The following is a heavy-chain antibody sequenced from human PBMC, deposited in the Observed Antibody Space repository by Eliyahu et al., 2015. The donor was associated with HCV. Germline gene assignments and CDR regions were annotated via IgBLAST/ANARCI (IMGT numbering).Heavy chain of an antibody. J-gene: IGHJ4*02. D-gene: IGHD6-6*01. CDR2: IYYSGST. Sequence: QVQLQESGPGLVKPSETLSLTCTVXGGSISSYYWSWIRQPPGKGLEWIGYIYYSGSTNYNPSLKSRVTISVDTSKNQFSLKLTSVTAADTAVYYCARESARPRQVDYWGQGTLVTVSS. CDR3: ARESARPRQVDY. CDR1: GGSISSYY. V-gene: IGHV4-59*01.